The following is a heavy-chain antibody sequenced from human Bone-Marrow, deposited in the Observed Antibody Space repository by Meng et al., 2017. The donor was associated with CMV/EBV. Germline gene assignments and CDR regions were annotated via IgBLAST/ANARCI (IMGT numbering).Heavy chain of an antibody. CDR3: ARDLMDIVVVVAPPEYYYYGMDV. CDR2: ISWNSGSI. CDR1: GFTFDDYA. V-gene: IGHV3-9*01. J-gene: IGHJ6*02. D-gene: IGHD2-15*01. Sequence: SLKISCAASGFTFDDYAMHWVRQAPGKGLEWVSGISWNSGSIGYADSVKGRFTISRDNSKNTLYLQMNSLRAEDTAVYYCARDLMDIVVVVAPPEYYYYGMDVWGQGTTVTVSS.